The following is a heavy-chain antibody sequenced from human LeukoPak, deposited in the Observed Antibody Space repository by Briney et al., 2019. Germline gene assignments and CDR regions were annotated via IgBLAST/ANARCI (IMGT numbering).Heavy chain of an antibody. CDR2: ISGSGGST. CDR1: GFTFSSYA. CDR3: AKALIRGGYYFDY. J-gene: IGHJ4*02. V-gene: IGHV3-23*01. D-gene: IGHD3-3*01. Sequence: GGSLRLSCAASGFTFSSYAMSWVRQAPGKGLEWVSAISGSGGSTYYADSVKGRFTISRDNSKNTPYLQMNSLRVEDTAVYYCAKALIRGGYYFDYWGQGTLVTVSS.